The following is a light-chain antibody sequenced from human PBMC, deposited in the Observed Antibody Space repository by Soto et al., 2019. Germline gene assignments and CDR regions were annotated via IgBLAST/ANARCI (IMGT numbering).Light chain of an antibody. J-gene: IGKJ1*01. CDR1: QSISSW. Sequence: DIQVTQSPSTLSASVGDRFTFTCRASQSISSWLAWYQQKPGKAPKLLLYDASTLQSGVPSRFSGSGSGTDFTLTISRLHPDDFATYYCQQYNTYPWTFGQGTKVDIK. V-gene: IGKV1-5*01. CDR2: DAS. CDR3: QQYNTYPWT.